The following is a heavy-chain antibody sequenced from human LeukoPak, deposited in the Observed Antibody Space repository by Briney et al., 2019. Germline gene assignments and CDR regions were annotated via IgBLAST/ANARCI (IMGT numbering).Heavy chain of an antibody. Sequence: SETLSLTCAVYGGSFSGYYWSWIRQPPGKGLEWIGEINHSGSTNYNPSLKSRVTISVDTSKNQFSLKLSSVTAADTAVYYCARRAYRYYFDYWGQGTLVTVSS. CDR3: ARRAYRYYFDY. D-gene: IGHD1-14*01. V-gene: IGHV4-34*01. CDR2: INHSGST. J-gene: IGHJ4*02. CDR1: GGSFSGYY.